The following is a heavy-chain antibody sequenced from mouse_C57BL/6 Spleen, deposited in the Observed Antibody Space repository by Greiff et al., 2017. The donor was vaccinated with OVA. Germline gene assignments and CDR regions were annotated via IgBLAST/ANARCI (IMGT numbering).Heavy chain of an antibody. CDR1: GYTFTDYE. Sequence: QVQLQQSGAELVRPGASVTLSCKASGYTFTDYEMHWVKQTPVHGLEWIGAIDPETGGTAYNQKFKGKAILTADKSSSTAYMELRSLTSEDSAVYYCTRRHYYGSGGGGYAMDYWGQGTSVTVSS. D-gene: IGHD2-2*01. V-gene: IGHV1-15*01. CDR3: TRRHYYGSGGGGYAMDY. CDR2: IDPETGGT. J-gene: IGHJ4*01.